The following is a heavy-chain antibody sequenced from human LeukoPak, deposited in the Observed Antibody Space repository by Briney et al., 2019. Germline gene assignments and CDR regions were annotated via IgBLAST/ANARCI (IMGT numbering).Heavy chain of an antibody. J-gene: IGHJ4*02. V-gene: IGHV1-2*02. D-gene: IGHD6-13*01. Sequence: ASVKVSCKASGYTFTRYGISWVRQAPGQGLEWMGWINPNIGDTNYAQKFQGRVTMTRDTSISTAYMELSRLRFDDTAVYYCARINSSRWYDFWGQGTLVTVSS. CDR1: GYTFTRYG. CDR2: INPNIGDT. CDR3: ARINSSRWYDF.